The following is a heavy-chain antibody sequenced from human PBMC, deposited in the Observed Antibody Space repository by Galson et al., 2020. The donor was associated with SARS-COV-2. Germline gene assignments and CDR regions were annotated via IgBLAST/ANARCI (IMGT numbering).Heavy chain of an antibody. CDR3: ARPESGSYYNAFEI. CDR1: GFTFSSYA. J-gene: IGHJ3*02. CDR2: ISYDGSNK. D-gene: IGHD1-26*01. V-gene: IGHV3-30*04. Sequence: QLGESLKISCAASGFTFSSYAMHWVRQAPGKGLEWVAVISYDGSNKYYADSVKGRFTIARDNSKNTLYLQMNSLRAEDTAVYYCARPESGSYYNAFEIGGQGTMVTVSS.